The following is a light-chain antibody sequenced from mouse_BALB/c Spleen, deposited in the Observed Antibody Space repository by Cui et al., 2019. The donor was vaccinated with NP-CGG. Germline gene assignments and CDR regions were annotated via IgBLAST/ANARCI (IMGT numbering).Light chain of an antibody. CDR2: GTR. Sequence: QAVATQESALTISPGETVTLTCRSSTGAVTTSNYANWVQEKPDHLFTGLIGGTRNRAPGVPARFSGSLIGDKAALTITGAQTEDEAIYFCALWYGNHWVFGGGTKVTVL. V-gene: IGLV1*01. CDR3: ALWYGNHWV. CDR1: TGAVTTSNY. J-gene: IGLJ1*01.